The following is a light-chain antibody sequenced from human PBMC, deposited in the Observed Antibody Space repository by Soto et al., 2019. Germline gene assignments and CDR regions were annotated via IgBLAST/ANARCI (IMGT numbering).Light chain of an antibody. CDR2: DAS. J-gene: IGKJ5*01. CDR1: QDIKKN. CDR3: QQSHDRPSA. V-gene: IGKV1-33*01. Sequence: DIQMTQSPSSLSASVGDRVTITCQASQDIKKNVNWYQQKPGKVPKVLIYDASTLETGVTSRFSGSGSETVFTFIISRLQCEYSAAYFCQQSHDRPSAFGQRTRLDSK.